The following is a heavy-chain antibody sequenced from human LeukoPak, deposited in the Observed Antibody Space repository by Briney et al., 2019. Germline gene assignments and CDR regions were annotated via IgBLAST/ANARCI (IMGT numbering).Heavy chain of an antibody. CDR1: SGSISTSNYY. J-gene: IGHJ4*02. CDR2: IYTSGST. V-gene: IGHV4-39*07. CDR3: ARGYNWNDVPIDY. Sequence: SETLSLTCTVSSGSISTSNYYWGWVRQPPGKALEWIGRIYTSGSTNYNPSLKSRATISVDTSKNQFSLKLSSVTAADTAVYYCARGYNWNDVPIDYWGQGTLVTVSS. D-gene: IGHD1-20*01.